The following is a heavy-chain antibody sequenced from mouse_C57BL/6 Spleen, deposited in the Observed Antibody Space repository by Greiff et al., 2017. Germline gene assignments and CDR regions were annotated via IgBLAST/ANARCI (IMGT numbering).Heavy chain of an antibody. J-gene: IGHJ4*01. CDR3: ARQGYYGYDEGYYYAMDY. CDR2: ISGGGGNT. D-gene: IGHD2-2*01. Sequence: EVMLVESGGGLVKPGGSLKLSCAASGFTFSSYTMSWVRQTPEKRLEWVATISGGGGNTYYPDSVKGRFTISRDNAKNTLYLQMSSLRSEDTALYYCARQGYYGYDEGYYYAMDYWGQGTSVTVSS. CDR1: GFTFSSYT. V-gene: IGHV5-9*01.